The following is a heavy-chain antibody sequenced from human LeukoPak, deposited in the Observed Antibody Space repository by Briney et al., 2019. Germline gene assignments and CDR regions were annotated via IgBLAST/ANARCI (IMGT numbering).Heavy chain of an antibody. CDR1: GGSISSSSYY. CDR3: ARHAPLGYSSVSYPPPNWFDP. Sequence: KPSETLSLTCTVSGGSISSSSYYWGWIRQPPGKGLEWIGSIYHSGSTYYNPSLKSRVTISVDTSKNQFSLKLSSVTAADTAVYYCARHAPLGYSSVSYPPPNWFDPWGQGTLVTVSS. V-gene: IGHV4-39*01. J-gene: IGHJ5*02. D-gene: IGHD6-19*01. CDR2: IYHSGST.